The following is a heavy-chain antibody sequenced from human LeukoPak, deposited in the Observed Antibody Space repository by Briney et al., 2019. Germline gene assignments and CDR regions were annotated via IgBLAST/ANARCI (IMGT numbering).Heavy chain of an antibody. CDR3: ARGLSYYDSSGHPN. CDR1: GGSFSGYY. Sequence: KPSETLSLTCAVYGGSFSGYYWSWIRQPPGKGLEWIGEINHSGSTNYNPSLKSRVTISVDTSKNQFSLKLSSVTAADTAVYYCARGLSYYDSSGHPNWGQGTLVTVSS. CDR2: INHSGST. D-gene: IGHD3-22*01. J-gene: IGHJ4*02. V-gene: IGHV4-34*01.